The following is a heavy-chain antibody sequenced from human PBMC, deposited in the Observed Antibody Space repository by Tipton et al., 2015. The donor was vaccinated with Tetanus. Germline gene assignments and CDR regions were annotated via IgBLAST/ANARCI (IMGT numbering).Heavy chain of an antibody. CDR3: ARLYCSGGSCYQDY. V-gene: IGHV1-8*02. D-gene: IGHD2-15*01. CDR1: GYTFNTFG. J-gene: IGHJ4*02. CDR2: MNPNSGNT. Sequence: QSGPEVKKPGASVKVSCKASGYTFNTFGISWVRQATGQGLEWMGWMNPNSGNTGYAQKFQGRVTMTRNTSISTAYMELSSLRSEDTAVYYCARLYCSGGSCYQDYWGQGTLVTVSS.